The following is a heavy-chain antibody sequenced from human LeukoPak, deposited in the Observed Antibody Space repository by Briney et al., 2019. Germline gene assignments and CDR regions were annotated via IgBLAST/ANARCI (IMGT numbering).Heavy chain of an antibody. CDR1: GFSFKNYG. D-gene: IGHD1-7*01. J-gene: IGHJ4*02. V-gene: IGHV3-23*01. CDR2: VSTSGDQG. Sequence: PGGSLRLSCAASGFSFKNYGMNWVRQAPGKGLEWVSLVSTSGDQGYYADSVQGRFTISRDNSWNFLYLQMNSLRAEDTAVYFCVKGGTGTTIRYFDSRGQGTLVTVSS. CDR3: VKGGTGTTIRYFDS.